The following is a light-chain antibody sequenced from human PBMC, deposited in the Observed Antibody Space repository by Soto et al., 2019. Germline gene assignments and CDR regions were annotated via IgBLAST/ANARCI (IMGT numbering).Light chain of an antibody. J-gene: IGKJ1*01. CDR2: GAS. CDR3: QQWIRCT. CDR1: ESVGTN. Sequence: EIVMTQSPDTLSVSPGDRATLSCSASESVGTNVAWFQQRPGQAPRLLIYGASTRVAGIPATFSGSGSETAFTLTTSSMQSEDFAIYHCQQWIRCTSGQETRV. V-gene: IGKV3-15*01.